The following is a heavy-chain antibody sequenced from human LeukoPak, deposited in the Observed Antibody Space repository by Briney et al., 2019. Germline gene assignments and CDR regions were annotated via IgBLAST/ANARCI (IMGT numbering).Heavy chain of an antibody. Sequence: TGGSLRLSCAASGFIFSNYWMNWVRQAAGKGLEWVANIKEDGSEKYYVDSVMGRFTISRDNAKNSLYLQMNSLRAEDTAVYYCATWGSSWYYDYWGQGTLVTVPS. V-gene: IGHV3-7*01. CDR3: ATWGSSWYYDY. J-gene: IGHJ4*02. CDR1: GFIFSNYW. D-gene: IGHD6-13*01. CDR2: IKEDGSEK.